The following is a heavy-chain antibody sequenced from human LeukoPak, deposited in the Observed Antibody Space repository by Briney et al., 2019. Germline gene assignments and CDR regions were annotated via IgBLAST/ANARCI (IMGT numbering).Heavy chain of an antibody. CDR2: ISAYNGNT. Sequence: ASVKVSCKASGYTLTAYYIHWVRQAPGQGLEWMGWISAYNGNTSYAQKLQGRVTMTTDTSTSTAYMELRSLRSDDTAVYYCAREVYCSSTSCYTGPFDYWGQGTLVTVSS. V-gene: IGHV1-18*04. CDR3: AREVYCSSTSCYTGPFDY. D-gene: IGHD2-2*02. J-gene: IGHJ4*02. CDR1: GYTLTAYY.